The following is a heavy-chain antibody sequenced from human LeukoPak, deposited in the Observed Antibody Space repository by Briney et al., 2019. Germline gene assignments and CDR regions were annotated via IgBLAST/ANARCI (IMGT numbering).Heavy chain of an antibody. V-gene: IGHV3-21*01. CDR3: ARVRYGDYGLIDY. J-gene: IGHJ4*02. Sequence: GGSLRLSCAASGFTFSSYSMNWVRQAPGKGLEWVSSISSSSSYIYYADSVKGRFTISRDNAKNSLYLQMNSLRAEDTAVYYCARVRYGDYGLIDYWGQGTLVTVSS. CDR2: ISSSSSYI. D-gene: IGHD4-17*01. CDR1: GFTFSSYS.